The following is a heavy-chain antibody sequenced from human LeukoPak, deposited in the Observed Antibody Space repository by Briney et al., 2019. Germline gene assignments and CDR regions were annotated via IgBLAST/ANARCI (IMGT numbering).Heavy chain of an antibody. J-gene: IGHJ6*03. V-gene: IGHV3-30*03. CDR3: ARDSAAGTYYYYYMDA. D-gene: IGHD6-13*01. Sequence: GGSLRLSCAASGFIFDNYGMHWVRQAPGKGLQWLAVISSDGNKEYYGDSVKGRFTISRDNSKNTLYLQMNSLKTEDTAVYFCARDSAAGTYYYYYMDAWGNGTTATVSS. CDR1: GFIFDNYG. CDR2: ISSDGNKE.